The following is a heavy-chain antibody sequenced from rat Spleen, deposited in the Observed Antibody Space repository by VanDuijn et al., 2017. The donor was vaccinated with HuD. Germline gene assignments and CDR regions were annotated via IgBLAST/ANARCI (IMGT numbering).Heavy chain of an antibody. V-gene: IGHV5-29*01. D-gene: IGHD1-9*01. Sequence: EVQLVESGGGLVQPGKSLKLSCAASGFTFSDYGMAWVRQAPTQGLEWVATISYGDSSGHSATYYRDFVKVRFTISRDNSKSTLRLQMDSLRSEDTATYYCARRHYGYTDYFDYWGQGVMVTVSS. CDR2: ISYGDSSGHSAT. J-gene: IGHJ2*01. CDR1: GFTFSDYG. CDR3: ARRHYGYTDYFDY.